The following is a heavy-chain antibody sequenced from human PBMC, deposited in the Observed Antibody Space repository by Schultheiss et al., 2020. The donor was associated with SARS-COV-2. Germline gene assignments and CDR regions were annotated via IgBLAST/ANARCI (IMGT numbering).Heavy chain of an antibody. D-gene: IGHD5-24*01. CDR2: INHSGST. CDR1: GGSFSGYY. Sequence: SETLSLTCAVYGGSFSGYYWSWIRQPPGKGLEWIGEINHSGSTNYNPSLKSRVTISVDTSKNQFSLKLNSVTPEDTAVYYCARDSWWLQTPAHFDYWGQGTLVTVSS. V-gene: IGHV4-34*01. J-gene: IGHJ4*02. CDR3: ARDSWWLQTPAHFDY.